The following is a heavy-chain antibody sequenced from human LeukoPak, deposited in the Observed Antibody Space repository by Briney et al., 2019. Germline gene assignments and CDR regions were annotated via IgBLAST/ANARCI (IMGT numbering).Heavy chain of an antibody. CDR2: INPNSGGT. Sequence: ASVKVPCKASGYTFTGYYMHWVRQAPGQGLEWMGWINPNSGGTNYAQKFQGRVTMTRDTSISTAYMELSRLRSDDTAVYYCARWGGQNAAAGTWGDYFDYWGQGTLVTVSS. V-gene: IGHV1-2*02. J-gene: IGHJ4*02. CDR1: GYTFTGYY. CDR3: ARWGGQNAAAGTWGDYFDY. D-gene: IGHD6-13*01.